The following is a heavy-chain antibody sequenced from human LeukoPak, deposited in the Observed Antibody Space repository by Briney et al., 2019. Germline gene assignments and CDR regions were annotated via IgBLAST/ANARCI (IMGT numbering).Heavy chain of an antibody. J-gene: IGHJ6*02. CDR2: ISGSGGTT. CDR1: GFTFSSYA. V-gene: IGHV3-23*01. D-gene: IGHD3-3*01. Sequence: PGGSLRLSCAASGFTFSSYAMSWVRQAPGKGLEWVSGISGSGGTTYYADSVKGRFTISRDNSKNTLYLQMNSLRAEDTAVYYCAPLRFLEWFNQGYYYGMDVWGQGTTVTVSS. CDR3: APLRFLEWFNQGYYYGMDV.